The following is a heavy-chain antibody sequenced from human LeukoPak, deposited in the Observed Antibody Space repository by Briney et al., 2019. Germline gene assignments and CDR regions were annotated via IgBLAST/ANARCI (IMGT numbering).Heavy chain of an antibody. CDR2: IYTSGTYISGST. V-gene: IGHV4-61*02. J-gene: IGHJ3*02. CDR1: DDSVSSPGYF. D-gene: IGHD6-13*01. Sequence: PSQTLSLTCTVYDDSVSSPGYFWTWVRQPAGKGLEWIGRIYTSGTYISGSTDYNPSLESRVTISVDTSKNQFSLRLSSVTATDTAMYYCARDVAGYSRSFDIWGQGTMVTVSS. CDR3: ARDVAGYSRSFDI.